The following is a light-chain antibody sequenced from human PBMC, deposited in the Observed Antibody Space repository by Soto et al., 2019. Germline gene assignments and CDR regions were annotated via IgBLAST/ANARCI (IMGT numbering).Light chain of an antibody. Sequence: VMTQSTATLSVSPVERAKLSCRAGQGVSSGLAWYQPRPGRAPRLLIYDVSTMATGIPARFSGSWSGTDGTLTISSLEPEEGAADYGQQRSNWPRTVGQGTKVDIK. CDR3: QQRSNWPRT. CDR2: DVS. CDR1: QGVSSG. J-gene: IGKJ1*01. V-gene: IGKV3-11*01.